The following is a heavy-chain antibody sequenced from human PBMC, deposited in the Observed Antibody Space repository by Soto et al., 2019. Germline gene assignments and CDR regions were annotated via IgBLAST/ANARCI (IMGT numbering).Heavy chain of an antibody. V-gene: IGHV3-73*02. CDR1: GFTLSGSA. Sequence: EVQLVESGGGLVQPGGSLKLSCAASGFTLSGSAMHWVRQASGKGLEWVGRIRSKANSYATAYAASVKGRFTISRDDSKNTAYLQMNSLKTEDTVVYYCTRQGCSGGSCYSETYYYYGMDVWGQGTTVTVSS. CDR3: TRQGCSGGSCYSETYYYYGMDV. CDR2: IRSKANSYAT. J-gene: IGHJ6*02. D-gene: IGHD2-15*01.